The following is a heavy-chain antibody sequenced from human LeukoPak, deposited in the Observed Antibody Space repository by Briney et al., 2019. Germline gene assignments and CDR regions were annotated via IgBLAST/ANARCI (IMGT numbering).Heavy chain of an antibody. J-gene: IGHJ1*01. CDR1: GFTFGNYA. V-gene: IGHV3-49*03. D-gene: IGHD3-16*02. Sequence: GGSLRLSCTASGFTFGNYAMSWFRQAPGKGLEWIGSVRSKGDGGTTEYAASVKGRFIISRDDSKSTAYLQMGSLKTEDTAVYYCARGGYQFEHWGQGTLVTVSS. CDR2: VRSKGDGGTT. CDR3: ARGGYQFEH.